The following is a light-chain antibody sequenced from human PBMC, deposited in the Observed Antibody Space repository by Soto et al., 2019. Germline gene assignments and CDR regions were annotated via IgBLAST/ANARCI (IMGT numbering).Light chain of an antibody. Sequence: QSALTQPASVSGSPGQSISISCTGTSPDFGSWNSVSWYQQHPGKAPKLIIYEVSNRPSGVSHRFSGSRSGNTASLTVSGLQAEDEADYFCCSFTNWNALWVFGGGTKLTVL. CDR1: SPDFGSWNS. J-gene: IGLJ3*02. CDR2: EVS. CDR3: CSFTNWNALWV. V-gene: IGLV2-14*01.